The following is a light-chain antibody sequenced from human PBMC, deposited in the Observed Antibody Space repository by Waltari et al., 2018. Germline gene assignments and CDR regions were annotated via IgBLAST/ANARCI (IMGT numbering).Light chain of an antibody. J-gene: IGLJ1*01. CDR3: SSYTSIIPPFL. Sequence: QSALTQPAPVSGSPGQSITISCTRSSSSLGGYSFLSWYHQHPGKAPKLMIYDVSHRPSGVSNRFSGSKSGNTASLTISGLQPEDEADYYCSSYTSIIPPFLFGTGTKVTVL. CDR1: SSSLGGYSF. V-gene: IGLV2-14*01. CDR2: DVS.